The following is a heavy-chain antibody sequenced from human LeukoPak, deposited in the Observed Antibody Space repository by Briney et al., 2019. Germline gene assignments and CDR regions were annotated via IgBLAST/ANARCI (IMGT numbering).Heavy chain of an antibody. D-gene: IGHD6-13*01. CDR2: TRYDEDNK. J-gene: IGHJ4*02. V-gene: IGHV3-30*02. Sequence: GGSLRLSCAASGFTFSSYGMHWVRQAPGKGLEWVAFTRYDEDNKYYADSVKGRFTISRDNSKNTLYLQMNSLRAEDTAVYYCAKDPHRIAAAAHFDYWGQGTLVTVSS. CDR1: GFTFSSYG. CDR3: AKDPHRIAAAAHFDY.